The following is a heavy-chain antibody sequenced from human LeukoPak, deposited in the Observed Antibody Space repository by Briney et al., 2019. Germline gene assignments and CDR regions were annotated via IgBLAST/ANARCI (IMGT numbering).Heavy chain of an antibody. V-gene: IGHV3-20*04. CDR1: GFTFDDYD. Sequence: GGSLRLSCAASGFTFDDYDMSWVRQVPGKGLEWVSAINWNGASTGYADSVKGRFTISRDNAKNSLYLQMNSLRAEDTAVYYCTRVGRYGSGSYGLSWFDPWGQGTLVTVSS. D-gene: IGHD3-10*01. CDR3: TRVGRYGSGSYGLSWFDP. CDR2: INWNGAST. J-gene: IGHJ5*02.